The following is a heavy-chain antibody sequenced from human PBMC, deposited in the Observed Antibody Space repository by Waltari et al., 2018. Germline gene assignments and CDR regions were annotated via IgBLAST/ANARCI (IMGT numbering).Heavy chain of an antibody. D-gene: IGHD3-10*01. CDR1: GFTFSSYW. CDR2: IKQDGSEK. CDR3: AREYYYGSGYYFDY. Sequence: EVQLVESGGGLVQPGGSLRLSCSASGFTFSSYWVSWVRQAPGKGREWVANIKQDGSEKYYVDSVKGRFTISRDNAKNSLYLQMNSLRAEDTAVYYCAREYYYGSGYYFDYWGQGTLVTVSS. J-gene: IGHJ4*02. V-gene: IGHV3-7*01.